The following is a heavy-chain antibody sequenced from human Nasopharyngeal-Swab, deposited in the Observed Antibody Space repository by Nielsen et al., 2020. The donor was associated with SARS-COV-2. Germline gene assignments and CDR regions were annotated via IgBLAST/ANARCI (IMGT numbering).Heavy chain of an antibody. Sequence: ASVKVSCKASGYTFTDFYINWVRQAPGQTLEWMGWMIPNSGATNYAPKFQGRVTMTRDTSISTAYMKLTNLIYDDTAVYYCVRDLLYGQRFDSWGQGTLVTVSS. CDR3: VRDLLYGQRFDS. D-gene: IGHD2/OR15-2a*01. CDR1: GYTFTDFY. V-gene: IGHV1-2*02. J-gene: IGHJ4*02. CDR2: MIPNSGAT.